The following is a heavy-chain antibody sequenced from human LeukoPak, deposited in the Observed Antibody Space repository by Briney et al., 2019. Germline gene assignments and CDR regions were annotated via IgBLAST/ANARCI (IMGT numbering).Heavy chain of an antibody. J-gene: IGHJ5*02. Sequence: ASVTDSRMGTRYTYTDYYMHWVRPAPGQGLEWMGWINPNSGGTNYAQKFQGRVTMTRDPSISTAYMELSRLRSDDTAVYYCARGVWYYDFWIGQRHYFYPWRRETLVTVSS. CDR2: INPNSGGT. CDR1: RYTYTDYY. D-gene: IGHD3-3*01. V-gene: IGHV1-2*02. CDR3: ARGVWYYDFWIGQRHYFYP.